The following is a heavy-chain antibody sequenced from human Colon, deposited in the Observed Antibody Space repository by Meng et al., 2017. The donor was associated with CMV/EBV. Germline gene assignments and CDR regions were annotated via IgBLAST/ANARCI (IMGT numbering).Heavy chain of an antibody. D-gene: IGHD1-14*01. CDR3: ARLNFTGKRGRRGFDP. Sequence: SETLSLTCIVSGGSISTSDYYWGWVRQPPGKGLEWLGSIYYLGGAYYNPALESRVAISVDTSKNQFSLKLSSVTAADTAIFYCARLNFTGKRGRRGFDPWGQGTLVTVSS. CDR2: IYYLGGA. CDR1: GGSISTSDYY. J-gene: IGHJ5*02. V-gene: IGHV4-39*07.